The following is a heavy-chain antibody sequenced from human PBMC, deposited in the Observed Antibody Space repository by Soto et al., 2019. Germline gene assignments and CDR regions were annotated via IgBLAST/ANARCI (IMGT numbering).Heavy chain of an antibody. J-gene: IGHJ4*02. Sequence: EVQLLESGGGLVQPGGSLRLSCAASGFTFSSYAMSWVRQAPGKGLEWVSSISDSGGGTYIADSVKGRFTISRDNXKNTLFLQMNSLKSDDTAVYYCAEDRLGNPSPIDYWGQGNLVTVSS. D-gene: IGHD1-1*01. CDR2: ISDSGGGT. CDR1: GFTFSSYA. V-gene: IGHV3-23*01. CDR3: AEDRLGNPSPIDY.